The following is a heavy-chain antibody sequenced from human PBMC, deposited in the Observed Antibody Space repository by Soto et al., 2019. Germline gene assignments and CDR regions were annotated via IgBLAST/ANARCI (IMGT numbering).Heavy chain of an antibody. J-gene: IGHJ4*02. V-gene: IGHV1-18*01. Sequence: QVHLVQSGAEVKKPGASVKVSCKASGYTITSYGITWVRQAPGQGLEWMGWISAHNGNTDYAQKLQGRVIVTRDTSTSTAYMELRSLISDDTAVYYCARGRYGDHWGQGALVTVSS. CDR1: GYTITSYG. CDR3: ARGRYGDH. CDR2: ISAHNGNT. D-gene: IGHD1-1*01.